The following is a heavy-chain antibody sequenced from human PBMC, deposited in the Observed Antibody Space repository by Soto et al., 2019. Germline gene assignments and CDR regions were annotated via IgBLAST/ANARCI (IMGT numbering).Heavy chain of an antibody. CDR3: ARRGPTTGGATTL. D-gene: IGHD1-26*01. J-gene: IGHJ4*02. Sequence: ASVKVSCKASGYTFTSYGISWVRQAAGQGLEWMGWISAYNGNTNYSQKLQGRVTMTTDTSTSTAYKALRSLNSDRTGVYPCARRGPTTGGATTLWGQGTLVTVSS. CDR2: ISAYNGNT. V-gene: IGHV1-18*01. CDR1: GYTFTSYG.